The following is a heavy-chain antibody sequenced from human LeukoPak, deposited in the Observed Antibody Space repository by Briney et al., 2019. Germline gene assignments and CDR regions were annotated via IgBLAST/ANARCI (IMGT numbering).Heavy chain of an antibody. D-gene: IGHD6-13*01. Sequence: GGSLRLSCAASGFTFSDYYMSWIRQAPGKGLEWVSYISSSGSTIYYADSVKGRFTISRDNAKNSLYLQMNSLRAEDMALYYCAKDSSSWFDAFDIWGQGTMVTVSS. CDR3: AKDSSSWFDAFDI. CDR2: ISSSGSTI. V-gene: IGHV3-11*01. CDR1: GFTFSDYY. J-gene: IGHJ3*02.